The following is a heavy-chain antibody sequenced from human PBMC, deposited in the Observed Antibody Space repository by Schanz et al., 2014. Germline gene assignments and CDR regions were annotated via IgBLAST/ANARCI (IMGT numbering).Heavy chain of an antibody. CDR1: GGTFSSFG. V-gene: IGHV1-18*01. Sequence: QVQLVQSGAEVKKPGSSVKVSCKASGGTFSSFGINWVRQAPGQGLEWMGWISAYNGNTNYAQKLQGRVTMTTDTSTGTAYMELRSLRSDDTAVYYCARDRRRYCSTASCLHDNWFDPWGQGTLVIVSS. CDR2: ISAYNGNT. CDR3: ARDRRRYCSTASCLHDNWFDP. D-gene: IGHD2-2*01. J-gene: IGHJ5*02.